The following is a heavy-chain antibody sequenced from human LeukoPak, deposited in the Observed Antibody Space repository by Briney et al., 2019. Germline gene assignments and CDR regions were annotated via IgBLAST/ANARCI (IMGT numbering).Heavy chain of an antibody. D-gene: IGHD3-10*01. V-gene: IGHV3-30*02. CDR3: AKDPRRFNKYGSGSYYSY. J-gene: IGHJ4*02. CDR1: GFAFSSYG. CDR2: IRYDGSNK. Sequence: GGSLRLSCAASGFAFSSYGMHWVRQAPGKGLEWVAFIRYDGSNKYYADSVKGRFTISRDNSKNTLYLQMNSLRAEDTAVYYCAKDPRRFNKYGSGSYYSYWGQGTLVTVSS.